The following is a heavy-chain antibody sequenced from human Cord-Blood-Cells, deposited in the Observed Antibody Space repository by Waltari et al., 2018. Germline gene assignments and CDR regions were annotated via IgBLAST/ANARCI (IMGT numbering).Heavy chain of an antibody. CDR2: INHSGST. CDR1: GGAFRGYH. Sequence: QMKLQQWGAGLLKPSETLSPTCAVYGGAFRGYHWSWFRQPHCKWLAWIGEINHSGSTNYNPSLKSRVTISVDTSKNQFSLKLSSVTAADAAVYDCARGGDIVVVPAAIAYFQHWGQGTLVTVSS. J-gene: IGHJ1*01. D-gene: IGHD2-2*02. V-gene: IGHV4-34*01. CDR3: ARGGDIVVVPAAIAYFQH.